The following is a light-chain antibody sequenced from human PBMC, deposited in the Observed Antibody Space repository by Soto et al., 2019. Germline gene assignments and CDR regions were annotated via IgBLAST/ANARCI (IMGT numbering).Light chain of an antibody. CDR2: VAS. Sequence: DIQLTQSPSFLSASVGDRVTITCRASQGISSYLAWFQQKPGKAPNLLIYVASTLQSGVPSRFSGSGSGTEFTLTISSLQPQDFGTYYCQQLNSYPITFGQGTKLQIK. J-gene: IGKJ2*01. CDR1: QGISSY. V-gene: IGKV1-9*01. CDR3: QQLNSYPIT.